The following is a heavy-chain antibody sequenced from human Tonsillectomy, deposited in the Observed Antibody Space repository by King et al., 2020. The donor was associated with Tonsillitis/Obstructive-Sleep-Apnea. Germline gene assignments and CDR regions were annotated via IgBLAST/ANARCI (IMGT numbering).Heavy chain of an antibody. CDR1: GGSLSSGSYY. Sequence: VQLQESGPGLVKPSETLSLTCTVSGGSLSSGSYYWSWIRQPPGKGLEWIGCISYTGTTSYNPSLKSRVTISVDTSKNQFSLKLTSVTAADTAVYYCARGVLYWGQGTLVTVSS. CDR2: ISYTGTT. J-gene: IGHJ4*02. CDR3: ARGVLY. V-gene: IGHV4-61*01.